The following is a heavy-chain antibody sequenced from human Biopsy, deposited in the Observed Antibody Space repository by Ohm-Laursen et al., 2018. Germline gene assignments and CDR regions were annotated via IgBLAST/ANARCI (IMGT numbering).Heavy chain of an antibody. V-gene: IGHV4-39*01. Sequence: GTLSLTCTVSGGSISSSTTYYWAWLRQPPGKGLEWIGSIYNTETTFYNPSLKSRVTISVDTSTNQFSLKVSSVTAADTALYFCARHPTGFWFDPWGHGTLVTVSS. J-gene: IGHJ5*02. CDR3: ARHPTGFWFDP. CDR2: IYNTETT. CDR1: GGSISSSTTYY.